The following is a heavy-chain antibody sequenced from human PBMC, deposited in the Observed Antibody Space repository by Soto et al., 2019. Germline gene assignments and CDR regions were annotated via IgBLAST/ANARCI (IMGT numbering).Heavy chain of an antibody. J-gene: IGHJ4*02. Sequence: SGPTLVKPTQTLTLTCTFSGFSLSTSGVGVGWIRQPPGKALEWLALIYWNDDKRYSPSLKSRLTITKDTSKNQVVLTMTNMDPVDTATYYCAHLYFDWNPEPYYFDYWGQGTLVTVSS. V-gene: IGHV2-5*01. CDR2: IYWNDDK. CDR3: AHLYFDWNPEPYYFDY. CDR1: GFSLSTSGVG. D-gene: IGHD3-9*01.